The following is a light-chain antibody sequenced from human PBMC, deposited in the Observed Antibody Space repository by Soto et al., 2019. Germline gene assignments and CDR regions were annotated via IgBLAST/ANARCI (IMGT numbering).Light chain of an antibody. Sequence: QSALTQPASVSGSPGQSITISCTGTFSDINTYNFVSWFRQHPGKAPKLMIYDVSSRPSGVSDRFSGSKSGKTASLTISGLQAEDEADYSCCISTGTSWVFGGGTKVTVL. J-gene: IGLJ3*02. V-gene: IGLV2-14*01. CDR3: CISTGTSWV. CDR1: FSDINTYNF. CDR2: DVS.